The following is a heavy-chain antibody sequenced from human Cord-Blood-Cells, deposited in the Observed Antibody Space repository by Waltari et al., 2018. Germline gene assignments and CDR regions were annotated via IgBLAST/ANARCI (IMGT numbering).Heavy chain of an antibody. CDR1: GYTFTGYY. D-gene: IGHD3-10*01. CDR3: AGTRYYGSGSYDY. Sequence: QVQLVQSGAEVKKPGASVKVSCKASGYTFTGYYMHWVRQAPGQGLEWMGGINPSRGGTNHAQKFQGRVTMTRDTSISTAYMELSRLRSDDTAVYYCAGTRYYGSGSYDYWGQGTLVTVSS. V-gene: IGHV1-2*02. J-gene: IGHJ4*02. CDR2: INPSRGGT.